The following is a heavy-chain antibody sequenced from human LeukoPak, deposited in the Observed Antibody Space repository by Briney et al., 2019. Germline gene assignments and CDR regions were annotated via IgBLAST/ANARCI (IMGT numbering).Heavy chain of an antibody. CDR1: GFTFRSYA. CDR3: ARDDGYSSGWYTY. D-gene: IGHD6-19*01. CDR2: ISDSGGST. J-gene: IGHJ4*02. V-gene: IGHV3-23*01. Sequence: GGSLRLSCAASGFTFRSYAMSWVRQAPGKGLEWVSAISDSGGSTYYADSVKGRFTISRDNSKNTLYLQMNSLRAEDTAVYYCARDDGYSSGWYTYWGQGTLVTVSS.